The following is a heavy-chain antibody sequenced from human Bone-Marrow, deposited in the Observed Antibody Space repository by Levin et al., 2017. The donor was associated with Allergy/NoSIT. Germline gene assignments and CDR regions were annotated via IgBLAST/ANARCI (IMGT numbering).Heavy chain of an antibody. D-gene: IGHD2-21*02. CDR3: ALSFTTDWYFPIHY. CDR1: GASVSTYY. Sequence: SETLSLTCDVSGASVSTYYWIWVRQPPGKGLEWIGYIYYSGSATYNPSLKSRVAISVDTSKNQFSLRLTSVTAADTALYYCALSFTTDWYFPIHYWGQGTLVTVSS. V-gene: IGHV4-59*02. J-gene: IGHJ4*02. CDR2: IYYSGSA.